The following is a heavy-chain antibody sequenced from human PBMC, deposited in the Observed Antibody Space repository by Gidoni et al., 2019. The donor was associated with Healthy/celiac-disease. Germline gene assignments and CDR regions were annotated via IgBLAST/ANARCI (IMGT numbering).Heavy chain of an antibody. CDR1: GYSFTSYW. CDR3: ARHTYYYDSSGFSATPYYYYGMDV. V-gene: IGHV5-51*01. Sequence: EVQLVQSGAEVKKPGESLKISCTGSGYSFTSYWIGWVRQMPGKGLEWMGIIYPGDSDTRYSPSFQGKVTIAADKSISTADLQWSSLKASDTAMYYWARHTYYYDSSGFSATPYYYYGMDVWGQGTTVTVSS. J-gene: IGHJ6*02. CDR2: IYPGDSDT. D-gene: IGHD3-22*01.